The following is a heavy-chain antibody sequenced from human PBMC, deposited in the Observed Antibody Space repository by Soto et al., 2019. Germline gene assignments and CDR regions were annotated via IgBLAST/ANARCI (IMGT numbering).Heavy chain of an antibody. J-gene: IGHJ6*02. CDR3: VSGYVMDV. CDR2: IFYSGST. V-gene: IGHV4-59*01. Sequence: SETLSLTCKVSGGSISNYYWNWIRQPPGKGLEWIGYIFYSGSTNYNPSLKSRVSMSVDTSKKQLSLKLTSVTAADTAVYFCVSGYVMDVWGQGTTVTVSS. CDR1: GGSISNYY. D-gene: IGHD3-10*01.